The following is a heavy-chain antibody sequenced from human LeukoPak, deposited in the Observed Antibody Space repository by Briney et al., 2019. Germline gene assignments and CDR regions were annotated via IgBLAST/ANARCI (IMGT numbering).Heavy chain of an antibody. D-gene: IGHD3-9*01. CDR3: ARVSHYDILTGYYTGDYFDY. J-gene: IGHJ4*02. CDR2: INTDGSST. CDR1: GFTFSSYW. Sequence: GGSPRLSCAASGFTFSSYWMHWVRQAPGKGLVWVSRINTDGSSTSYADSVKGRFTISRDNAKNTLYLQMNSLRAEDTAVYYCARVSHYDILTGYYTGDYFDYWGQGTLVPVSS. V-gene: IGHV3-74*01.